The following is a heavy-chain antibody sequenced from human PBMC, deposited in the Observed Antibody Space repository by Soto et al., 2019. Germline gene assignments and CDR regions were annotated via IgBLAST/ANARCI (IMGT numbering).Heavy chain of an antibody. CDR3: AQNFDY. V-gene: IGHV4-34*01. Sequence: NPSETLSLTCVVYGGSLSDSYWSWIRQPPGKGLEWIGDINHSGAANYSPSLKGRATLSVDTSKNHFSLKLSSVTAADTAVYYCAQNFDYWGQGTRVTVSS. J-gene: IGHJ4*02. CDR1: GGSLSDSY. CDR2: INHSGAA.